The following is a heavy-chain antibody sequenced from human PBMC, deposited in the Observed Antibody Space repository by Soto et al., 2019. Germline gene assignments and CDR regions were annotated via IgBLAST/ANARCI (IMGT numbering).Heavy chain of an antibody. J-gene: IGHJ5*02. CDR2: INPSGGST. D-gene: IGHD3-10*01. V-gene: IGHV1-46*01. CDR3: ARERVAKPAGQGPYYYGSGSSLSFDP. Sequence: ASVKVSCKASGYTFTSYYMHWVRQAPGQGLEWVGIINPSGGSTSYAQKFQGRVTMTRDTSTSTVYMELSSLRSEDTAVYYCARERVAKPAGQGPYYYGSGSSLSFDPWGQGTLVTVSS. CDR1: GYTFTSYY.